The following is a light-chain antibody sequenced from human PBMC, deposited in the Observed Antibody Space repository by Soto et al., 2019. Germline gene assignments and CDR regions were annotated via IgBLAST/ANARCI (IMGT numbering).Light chain of an antibody. CDR3: QQYNERPPWT. Sequence: EIVMTQSPATLSVSPGESVTLSCRASLTMNNNIAWYQHKPGQAPRLLIFGASSRATGVPGRFSGSGFGTEFPPSHSRLQAEGFSVFYCQQYNERPPWTFGQGTTVEMK. CDR1: LTMNNN. CDR2: GAS. V-gene: IGKV3-15*01. J-gene: IGKJ1*01.